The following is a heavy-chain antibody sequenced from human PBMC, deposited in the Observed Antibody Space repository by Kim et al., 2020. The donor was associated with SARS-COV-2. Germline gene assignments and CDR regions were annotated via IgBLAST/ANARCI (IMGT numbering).Heavy chain of an antibody. V-gene: IGHV3-23*01. J-gene: IGHJ4*02. CDR1: GFTFSTYV. Sequence: GGSLRLSCAASGFTFSTYVMSWVRQAPGKGLEWVSGISGSGGSTYSADSVKGRFTISRDNSKNTLYLQMNSLRAEDTAAYYFATVKKTATGCFDYWGQGT. CDR3: ATVKKTATGCFDY. CDR2: ISGSGGST. D-gene: IGHD1-26*01.